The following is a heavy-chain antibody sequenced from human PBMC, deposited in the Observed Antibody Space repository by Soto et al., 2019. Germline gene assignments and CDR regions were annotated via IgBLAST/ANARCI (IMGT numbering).Heavy chain of an antibody. D-gene: IGHD1-26*01. J-gene: IGHJ4*02. CDR1: GFTFSYYW. V-gene: IGHV3-7*01. Sequence: EVQLVESGGGLVQPGGSLRLSCAASGFTFSYYWMTWVRQAPGRGLEWVANISEDGSVKGYVDSVKGRFTISRDNARNSLILQMNSLRAEDTAVYYCARDIPKGACSLDSWGQGTLVTVSS. CDR2: ISEDGSVK. CDR3: ARDIPKGACSLDS.